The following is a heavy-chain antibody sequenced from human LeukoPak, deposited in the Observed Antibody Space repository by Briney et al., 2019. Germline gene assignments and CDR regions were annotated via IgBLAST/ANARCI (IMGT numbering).Heavy chain of an antibody. CDR1: GFTFRTYT. D-gene: IGHD6-19*01. CDR2: ITSSGAYI. J-gene: IGHJ3*02. CDR3: ARDVGTGWYYAFDI. Sequence: GGSLRLSCAASGFTFRTYTMNWVRQAPGKGLEWVSSITSSGAYIFYADSVKGRFTISRDNAKNSLSLQMNSLRAEDTAVYFYARDVGTGWYYAFDIWGQGTLVTVSS. V-gene: IGHV3-21*01.